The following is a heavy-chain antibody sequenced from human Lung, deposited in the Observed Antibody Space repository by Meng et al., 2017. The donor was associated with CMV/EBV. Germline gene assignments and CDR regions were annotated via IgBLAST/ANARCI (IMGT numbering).Heavy chain of an antibody. CDR1: GFTVSSYG. Sequence: SCAASGFTVSSYGMAWVRQAPGKGLEWVSAIDENARYYADSVKGRFTISRDTSTDYIFLQMDSLRPDDTAIYYCAREGWGGSGRPFASWGQGTLVTVSS. J-gene: IGHJ4*02. V-gene: IGHV3-23*01. D-gene: IGHD3-10*01. CDR3: AREGWGGSGRPFAS. CDR2: IDENAR.